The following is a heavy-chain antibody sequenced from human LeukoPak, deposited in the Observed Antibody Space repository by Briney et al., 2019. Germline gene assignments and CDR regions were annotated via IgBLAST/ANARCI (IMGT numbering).Heavy chain of an antibody. CDR3: ARGSVGSHYGSSGYYPYYFDY. Sequence: PSETLSLTCTVSGGSISSSRYYWGWIRQSPGKGLEWIGTIYYSGNTYYNPSLKSRVTISVDTSKNQFSLKLSSVTAADTAVYYCARGSVGSHYGSSGYYPYYFDYWGQGTLVTVSS. D-gene: IGHD3-22*01. CDR2: IYYSGNT. CDR1: GGSISSSRYY. V-gene: IGHV4-39*07. J-gene: IGHJ4*02.